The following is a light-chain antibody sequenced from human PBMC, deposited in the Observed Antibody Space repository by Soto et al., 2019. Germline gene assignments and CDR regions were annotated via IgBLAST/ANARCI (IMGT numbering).Light chain of an antibody. CDR2: GAS. J-gene: IGKJ1*01. Sequence: EIVMTQSPATLSVSPGERATLSCRASQSVSSNLAWYQQKPGQAPRLLIYGASTRATGIPARFSGSGSGTAFTVTTSSLQSEEFEVDYCPQYNNWLWTFGQGTKVEIK. CDR3: PQYNNWLWT. CDR1: QSVSSN. V-gene: IGKV3-15*01.